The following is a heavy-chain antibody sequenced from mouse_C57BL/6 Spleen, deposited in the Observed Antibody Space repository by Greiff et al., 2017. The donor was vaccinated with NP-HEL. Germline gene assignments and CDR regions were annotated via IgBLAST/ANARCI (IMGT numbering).Heavy chain of an antibody. V-gene: IGHV5-17*01. CDR3: ASPAYYSNYFDY. Sequence: EVKLMESGGGLVKPGGSLKLSCAASGFTFSDYGMHWVRQAPEKGLEWVAYISSGSSTIYYADTVKGRFTISRDNAKNTLFLQMTSLRSEDTAMYYCASPAYYSNYFDYWGQGTTLTVSS. CDR2: ISSGSSTI. J-gene: IGHJ2*01. CDR1: GFTFSDYG. D-gene: IGHD2-5*01.